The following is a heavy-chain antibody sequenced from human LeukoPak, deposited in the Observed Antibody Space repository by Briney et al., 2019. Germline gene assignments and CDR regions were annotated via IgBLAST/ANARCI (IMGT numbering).Heavy chain of an antibody. CDR2: ISYSGTT. Sequence: SETLSLTCTVSGGSISSYYWSWIRQPPGKGLEWIGTISYSGTTYYSPSLKSRVTISLDTSKNQFSLKLGSVTAADTAIYYCARDFSSSSTVYYYYYMDVWGKGTTVTVSS. CDR1: GGSISSYY. J-gene: IGHJ6*03. D-gene: IGHD6-6*01. CDR3: ARDFSSSSTVYYYYYMDV. V-gene: IGHV4-59*12.